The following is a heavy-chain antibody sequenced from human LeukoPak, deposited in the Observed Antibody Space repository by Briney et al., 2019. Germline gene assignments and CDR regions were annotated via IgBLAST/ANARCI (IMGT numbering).Heavy chain of an antibody. CDR1: EYSLSDLS. J-gene: IGHJ4*02. Sequence: ASVKVSCKISEYSLSDLSIHWVREAPGEGLEWMGGFDPENNKMVYSQKFQGRVTMTEDTSADTAYMELTSLRSEDTAVYFCATDRVYRSSGRSWGFLDYWGQGTLVIVSS. CDR3: ATDRVYRSSGRSWGFLDY. V-gene: IGHV1-24*01. D-gene: IGHD6-19*01. CDR2: FDPENNKM.